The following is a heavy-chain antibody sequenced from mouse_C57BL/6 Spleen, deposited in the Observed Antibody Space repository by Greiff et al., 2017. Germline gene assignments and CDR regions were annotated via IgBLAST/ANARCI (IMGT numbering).Heavy chain of an antibody. CDR3: ARTDYGSSFDY. CDR1: GYTFTDYN. CDR2: INPNNGGT. V-gene: IGHV1-22*01. D-gene: IGHD1-1*01. J-gene: IGHJ2*01. Sequence: EVQRVESGPELVKPGASVKMSCKASGYTFTDYNMHWVKQSHGKSLEWIGYINPNNGGTSYNQKFKGKATLTVNKSSSTAYMELRSLTSEDSAVYYCARTDYGSSFDYWGQGTTLTVSS.